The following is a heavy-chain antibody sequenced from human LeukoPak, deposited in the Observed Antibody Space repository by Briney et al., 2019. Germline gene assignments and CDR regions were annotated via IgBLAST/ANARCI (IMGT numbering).Heavy chain of an antibody. Sequence: PGGSLRLSCAVSGFSVSDKYMSWVRQAPGKGPEWVSVTYSSGESYYADFVGGRFTTSRDNSKNTLYLQMNSLRADDTAVYFCTKDYYGSGSFYPWDLWGQGALVTVSS. V-gene: IGHV3-66*03. CDR2: TYSSGES. CDR1: GFSVSDKY. J-gene: IGHJ5*02. CDR3: TKDYYGSGSFYPWDL. D-gene: IGHD3-10*01.